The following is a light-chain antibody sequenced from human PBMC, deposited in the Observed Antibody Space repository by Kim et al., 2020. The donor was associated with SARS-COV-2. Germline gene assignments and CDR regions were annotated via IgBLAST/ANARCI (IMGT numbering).Light chain of an antibody. Sequence: SPGEKATLSCRASQSVSSNLAWYQQKPGQAPRLLIYGASTRATGIPARFSGSGSGTEFTLTISSLQFEDFAVYYCQQYNNWPPRTFGQGTKVDIK. CDR2: GAS. J-gene: IGKJ1*01. CDR3: QQYNNWPPRT. V-gene: IGKV3-15*01. CDR1: QSVSSN.